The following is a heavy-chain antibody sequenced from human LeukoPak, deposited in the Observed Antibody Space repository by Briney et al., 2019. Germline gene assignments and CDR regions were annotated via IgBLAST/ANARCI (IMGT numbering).Heavy chain of an antibody. V-gene: IGHV3-30*18. CDR1: GFTFSSYD. Sequence: GRSLRLSCAASGFTFSSYDMHWVRQAPGKGLEWVAVISYDGSNKYYADFVKGRFTISRDNSKSTLYLQVNSLRADDTTVYYCAKGYSSGYGSPTTIDYWGQGTLVTVSS. J-gene: IGHJ4*02. CDR2: ISYDGSNK. CDR3: AKGYSSGYGSPTTIDY. D-gene: IGHD3-22*01.